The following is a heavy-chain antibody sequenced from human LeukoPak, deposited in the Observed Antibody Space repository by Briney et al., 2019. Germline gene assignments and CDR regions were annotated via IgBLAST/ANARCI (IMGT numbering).Heavy chain of an antibody. CDR1: GYSFTSYY. CDR3: ARQPGGHYASDY. CDR2: IYPGDSNT. J-gene: IGHJ4*02. V-gene: IGHV5-51*01. Sequence: GESLEISCKGSGYSFTSYYIAWVRRMPGKGLEWMGIIYPGDSNTRYSPSFQGQVTISVDKSITTAYLQWSSLKASDTAMYYCARQPGGHYASDYWGQGTLVTVSS. D-gene: IGHD2-2*01.